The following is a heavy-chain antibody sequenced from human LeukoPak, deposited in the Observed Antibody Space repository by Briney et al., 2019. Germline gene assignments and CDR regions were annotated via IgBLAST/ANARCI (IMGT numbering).Heavy chain of an antibody. J-gene: IGHJ1*01. CDR2: INPSGGST. CDR1: GYTFTSYY. Sequence: ASVKVSCKASGYTFTSYYMHWVRQAPGQGLEWMGIINPSGGSTSYEQKFQGRVTMTRDTSTSTVYMELSSLRSEDTAVYYCARESGYGDYSAEYFQHWGQGTLVTVSS. V-gene: IGHV1-46*01. CDR3: ARESGYGDYSAEYFQH. D-gene: IGHD4-17*01.